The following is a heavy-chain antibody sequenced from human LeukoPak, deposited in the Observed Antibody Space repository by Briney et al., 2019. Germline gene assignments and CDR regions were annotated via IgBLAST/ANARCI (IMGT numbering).Heavy chain of an antibody. D-gene: IGHD6-13*01. CDR3: AREGSSWPLYFDD. V-gene: IGHV1-46*01. J-gene: IGHJ4*02. CDR2: IDPSGGST. Sequence: GASVTVSFKASGYTFTSYYIHWVRQAPAQGLEWMGIIDPSGGSTSYAQKFQDRVTMTRDTSTTTVYMELSSLRSEDTAVYYCAREGSSWPLYFDDWGQGTLVTVSS. CDR1: GYTFTSYY.